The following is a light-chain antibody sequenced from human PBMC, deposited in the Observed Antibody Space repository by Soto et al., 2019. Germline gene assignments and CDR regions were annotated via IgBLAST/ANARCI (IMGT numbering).Light chain of an antibody. CDR1: KLGDKY. V-gene: IGLV3-1*01. CDR3: QAWDSSTVV. J-gene: IGLJ2*01. Sequence: SYELTQPPSVSVSPGQTASITCSGDKLGDKYVCWYQQKPGQSPVLVIFQDAKRPSGIPERFSGSNSGNTATLIISGTQAMDEADYYCQAWDSSTVVFGGGTKLTVL. CDR2: QDA.